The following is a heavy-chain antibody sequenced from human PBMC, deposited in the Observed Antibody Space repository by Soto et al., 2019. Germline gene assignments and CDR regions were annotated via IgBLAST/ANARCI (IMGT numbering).Heavy chain of an antibody. CDR1: GFTFGDYA. CDR3: TPEDYYHRPGSVGPFDI. J-gene: IGHJ3*02. V-gene: IGHV3-49*03. Sequence: GGSLRLSCTASGFTFGDYAMSWFRQAPGKGLEWVGFIRSKAYGGTTEYAASVKGRFTISRDDSKSIAYLQMNSLKTEDTAVYYSTPEDYYHRPGSVGPFDIWGQGTMVTVS. CDR2: IRSKAYGGTT. D-gene: IGHD1-26*01.